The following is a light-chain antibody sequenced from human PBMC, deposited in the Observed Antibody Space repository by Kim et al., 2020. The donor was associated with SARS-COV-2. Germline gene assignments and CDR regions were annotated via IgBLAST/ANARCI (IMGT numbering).Light chain of an antibody. J-gene: IGLJ3*02. CDR2: QDS. CDR1: KLGDRY. V-gene: IGLV3-1*01. CDR3: QAWDSSTYLV. Sequence: VTQARTCSSPCPEHKLGDRYACWYRQKPVRSPLLVIYQDSNRPAGIPERFSGSNSGNTATLTIGGTQAMDEADCYCQAWDSSTYLVFGVGTQLTVL.